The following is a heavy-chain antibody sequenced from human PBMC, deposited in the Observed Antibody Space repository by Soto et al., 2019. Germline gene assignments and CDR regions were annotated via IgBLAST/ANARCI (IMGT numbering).Heavy chain of an antibody. V-gene: IGHV3-66*01. D-gene: IGHD1-1*01. CDR2: IYSGGAT. CDR3: ARDGTYNWV. CDR1: GFTVSNNY. Sequence: EVQQVESGGGLVQPGGSLRLSCAASGFTVSNNYMRWVRQAPGKGLEWVSLIYSGGATYYADSVNVRFTISRDNSKNTLYLQMNSLRAEDTVVYYCARDGTYNWVGGPGTLVTVSS. J-gene: IGHJ4*02.